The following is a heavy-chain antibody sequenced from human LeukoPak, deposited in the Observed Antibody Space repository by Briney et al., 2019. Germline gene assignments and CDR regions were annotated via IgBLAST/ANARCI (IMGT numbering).Heavy chain of an antibody. Sequence: SETLSLTCTVSGASISSYYWSWIRQPAGKGLEWIGRFYTSGSTNYNPSLKSRVAISVDKSNNQFSLKLSSVTAADTAVYYCARAQYVDISGFYPGYWGQGTLVTVSS. CDR2: FYTSGST. V-gene: IGHV4-4*07. CDR3: ARAQYVDISGFYPGY. J-gene: IGHJ4*02. CDR1: GASISSYY. D-gene: IGHD3-22*01.